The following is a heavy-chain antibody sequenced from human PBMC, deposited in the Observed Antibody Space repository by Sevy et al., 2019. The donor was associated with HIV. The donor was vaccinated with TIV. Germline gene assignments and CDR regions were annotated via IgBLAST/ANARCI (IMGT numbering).Heavy chain of an antibody. D-gene: IGHD3-10*01. Sequence: SETLSLTCTVSGGSISSYYWSWIRQPAGKGLEWIGRIYTSGSTNYNPSLKSRVTMLVDTSKNQFSLKLSSVTAADTAVYYCARAPYYYGSGSYPYYYYYYGMDVWGQGTTVTVSS. V-gene: IGHV4-4*07. CDR1: GGSISSYY. CDR3: ARAPYYYGSGSYPYYYYYYGMDV. J-gene: IGHJ6*02. CDR2: IYTSGST.